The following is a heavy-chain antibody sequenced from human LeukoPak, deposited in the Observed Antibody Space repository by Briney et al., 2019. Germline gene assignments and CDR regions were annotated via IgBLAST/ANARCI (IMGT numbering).Heavy chain of an antibody. CDR3: ARSDYYDSSGYPTHLNWFDP. V-gene: IGHV4-4*07. Sequence: SETLSLTCTVSGGSMSSYYWSWIRQPAGKGLEWIGRIYITGSTNYNPSLKSRVTMSVDTSKNQFSLKLSSVTAADTAVYYRARSDYYDSSGYPTHLNWFDPWGQGTLVTVSS. CDR1: GGSMSSYY. J-gene: IGHJ5*02. D-gene: IGHD3-22*01. CDR2: IYITGST.